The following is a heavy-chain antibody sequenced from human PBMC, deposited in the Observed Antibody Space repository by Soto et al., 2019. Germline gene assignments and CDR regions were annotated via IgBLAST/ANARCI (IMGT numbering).Heavy chain of an antibody. D-gene: IGHD3-16*01. CDR1: GYTFIRYG. CDR3: ARGGYYDADWGKLNQYGLDV. J-gene: IGHJ6*02. Sequence: QVRLVQPAAEVKKPGASVKVSCKTSGYTFIRYGIAWVRQAPGQGLEWMGWMSPYNDYTNYAQKFQGRVRMTADTSTKTVYLELRPLTSDDTAVYYCARGGYYDADWGKLNQYGLDVWGQGTTVSVSS. CDR2: MSPYNDYT. V-gene: IGHV1-18*01.